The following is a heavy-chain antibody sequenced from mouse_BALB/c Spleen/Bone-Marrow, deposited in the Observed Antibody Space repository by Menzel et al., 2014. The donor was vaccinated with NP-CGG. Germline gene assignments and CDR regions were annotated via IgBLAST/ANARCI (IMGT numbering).Heavy chain of an antibody. D-gene: IGHD1-1*01. CDR1: GYSITSGYS. V-gene: IGHV3-1*02. Sequence: EVKLMESGPDLVKPSQSLSLTCTVTGYSITSGYSWHWIRQFPGNKLEWLGYIHYSGSTNYNPSLKSRISITRDTSKNQFFLQLNSVPTEDTATYYCATDYYGWFAYWGQGTLVTVSA. J-gene: IGHJ3*01. CDR3: ATDYYGWFAY. CDR2: IHYSGST.